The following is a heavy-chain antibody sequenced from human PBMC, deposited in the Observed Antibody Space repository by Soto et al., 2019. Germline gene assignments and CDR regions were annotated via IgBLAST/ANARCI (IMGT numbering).Heavy chain of an antibody. CDR1: GYTFTSYG. Sequence: QVQLVQSGAEVKKPGASVKVSCKASGYTFTSYGISWVRQAPGQGLEWMGWISAYNGNTNYAQKLQGRVTMNTDTPTSTAYMELTSLRSDDTAVYYCARDLAWPYSSSPEAPDYWGQGTLVTVSS. CDR3: ARDLAWPYSSSPEAPDY. CDR2: ISAYNGNT. V-gene: IGHV1-18*01. J-gene: IGHJ4*02. D-gene: IGHD6-6*01.